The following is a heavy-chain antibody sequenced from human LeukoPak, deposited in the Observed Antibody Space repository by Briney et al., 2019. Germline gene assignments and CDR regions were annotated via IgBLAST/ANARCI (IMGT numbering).Heavy chain of an antibody. V-gene: IGHV1-69*13. CDR2: IIPIFGTA. J-gene: IGHJ6*03. Sequence: ASVNVSCKASGGTFSSYAISWVRQAPGQGLEWMGGIIPIFGTANYAQKFQGRVTITADESTSTAYMELSSLRSEDTAVYYCARSYGYSSSSAYMDVWGQGTTVTVSS. CDR1: GGTFSSYA. CDR3: ARSYGYSSSSAYMDV. D-gene: IGHD6-6*01.